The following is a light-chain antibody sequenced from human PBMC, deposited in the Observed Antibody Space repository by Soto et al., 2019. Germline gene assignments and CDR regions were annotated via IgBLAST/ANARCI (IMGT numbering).Light chain of an antibody. J-gene: IGKJ4*01. V-gene: IGKV1-39*01. CDR3: QQSDSTPQT. CDR1: QSINSH. CDR2: TTS. Sequence: DIQMTQSPSSLSASVGDRVTITCRASQSINSHLNWYQKKPGKAPKLLIHTTSGLQSGVPSRFGGSGTGTDFTLTISSLQPEDFATYYCQQSDSTPQTFGGGTKVEI.